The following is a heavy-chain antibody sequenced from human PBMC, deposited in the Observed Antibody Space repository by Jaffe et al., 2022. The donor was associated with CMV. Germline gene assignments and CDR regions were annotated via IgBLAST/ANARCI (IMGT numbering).Heavy chain of an antibody. Sequence: QVQLQESGPGLVKPSETLSLTCTVSGGSISSYYWSWIRQPPGKGLEWIGYIYYSGSTNYNPSLKSRVTISVDTSKNQFSLKLSSVTAADTAVYYCARDSPALGSPGYDAFDIWGQGTMVTVSS. CDR3: ARDSPALGSPGYDAFDI. CDR2: IYYSGST. V-gene: IGHV4-59*01. D-gene: IGHD3-10*01. J-gene: IGHJ3*02. CDR1: GGSISSYY.